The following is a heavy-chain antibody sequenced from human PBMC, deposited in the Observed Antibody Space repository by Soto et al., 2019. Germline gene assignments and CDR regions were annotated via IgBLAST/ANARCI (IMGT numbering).Heavy chain of an antibody. Sequence: PSETLSLTCTVSGGSISSYYWSWIRQPPGKGLEWIGYIYYSGSTNYNPSLKSRVTISVDTSKNQFSLKLSSVTAADTAVYYCARDAIAVAGTGIDYWGQGTLVTVSS. CDR3: ARDAIAVAGTGIDY. D-gene: IGHD6-19*01. CDR2: IYYSGST. CDR1: GGSISSYY. V-gene: IGHV4-59*01. J-gene: IGHJ4*02.